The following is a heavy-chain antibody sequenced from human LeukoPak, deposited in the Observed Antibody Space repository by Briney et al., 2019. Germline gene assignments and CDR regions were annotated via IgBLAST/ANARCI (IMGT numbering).Heavy chain of an antibody. CDR1: GFTFSNYA. J-gene: IGHJ4*02. CDR3: ASKLRGSCYFDF. CDR2: ISYTGGSA. Sequence: GGSLRLSCAASGFTFSNYAMSWVRQAPGKGLEWVSTISYTGGSAYNADSVTGRFTISRDNSKNMLYLQMNSLRAEDTAVYYCASKLRGSCYFDFWGQGTLVTVSS. D-gene: IGHD3-10*01. V-gene: IGHV3-23*01.